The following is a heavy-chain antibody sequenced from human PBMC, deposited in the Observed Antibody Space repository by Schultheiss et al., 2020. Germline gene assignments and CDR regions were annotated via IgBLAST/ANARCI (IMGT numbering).Heavy chain of an antibody. CDR2: ISGSGGST. Sequence: GESLKISCAASGFTFSSYAMSRVRQAPGKGLEWVSAISGSGGSTYYADSVKGRFTISRDNSKNTLYLQMNSLRAEDTAVYYCARDSLMGCSGGTCFDYWGQGTLVTVSS. D-gene: IGHD2-15*01. V-gene: IGHV3-23*01. CDR3: ARDSLMGCSGGTCFDY. J-gene: IGHJ4*02. CDR1: GFTFSSYA.